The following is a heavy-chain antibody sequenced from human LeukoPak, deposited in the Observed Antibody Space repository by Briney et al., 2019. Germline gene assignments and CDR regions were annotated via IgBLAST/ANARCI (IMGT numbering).Heavy chain of an antibody. CDR2: ISGSGGST. CDR1: GFTFSSYA. V-gene: IGHV3-23*01. CDR3: AISRAVAGDY. Sequence: PGGSLRLSCAASGFTFSSYAMSWVRQAPGKGLEWVSAISGSGGSTYYADSVKGRFTISRDNSKNTPYLQMNSLRAEDTAVYYCAISRAVAGDYWGQGTLVTVSS. J-gene: IGHJ4*02. D-gene: IGHD6-19*01.